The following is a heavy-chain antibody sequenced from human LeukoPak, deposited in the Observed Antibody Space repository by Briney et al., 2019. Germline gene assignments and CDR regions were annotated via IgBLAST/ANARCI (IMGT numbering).Heavy chain of an antibody. J-gene: IGHJ4*02. CDR3: ARVRIEQQPYDY. Sequence: VASVKVSRKASGYTFSSYGISWVRQAPGQGLEWMGWISAYNGNTNYAQKLQGRVTMTTDTSTSTAYTELRSLRSDDTAVYYCARVRIEQQPYDYWGQGTLVTVSS. CDR2: ISAYNGNT. CDR1: GYTFSSYG. D-gene: IGHD6-13*01. V-gene: IGHV1-18*01.